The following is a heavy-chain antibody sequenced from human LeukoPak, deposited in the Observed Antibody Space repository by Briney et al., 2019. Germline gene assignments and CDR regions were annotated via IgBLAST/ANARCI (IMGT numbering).Heavy chain of an antibody. J-gene: IGHJ5*02. Sequence: GGSLRLSCAASGFTFSSYAMSWVRQAPGKGLECVSAISGSGGSTYYAYAVKGRFTISRDNSKNTLYLQMNSLRAEDTAVHYCAKDQVEPLPFDPWGQGTLVTVSS. CDR2: ISGSGGST. CDR1: GFTFSSYA. V-gene: IGHV3-23*01. CDR3: AKDQVEPLPFDP. D-gene: IGHD1-1*01.